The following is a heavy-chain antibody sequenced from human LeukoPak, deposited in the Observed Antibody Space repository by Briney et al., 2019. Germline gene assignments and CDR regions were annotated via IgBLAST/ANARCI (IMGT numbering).Heavy chain of an antibody. CDR1: GGSISSSSYY. D-gene: IGHD2-2*01. CDR3: AREVVPAAPRRYWFDP. V-gene: IGHV4-39*07. CDR2: IYYSGST. J-gene: IGHJ5*02. Sequence: SETLSLTCTVSGGSISSSSYYWGWIRQPPGKGLEWIGSIYYSGSTYYNPSLKSRVTISVDTSKNQFSLKLSSVTAADTAVYYCAREVVPAAPRRYWFDPWGQGTLVTVSS.